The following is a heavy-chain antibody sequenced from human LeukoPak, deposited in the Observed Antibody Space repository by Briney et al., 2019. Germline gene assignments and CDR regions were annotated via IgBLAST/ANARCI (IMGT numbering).Heavy chain of an antibody. V-gene: IGHV3-23*01. CDR3: ASPSFGVVNVFDY. J-gene: IGHJ4*02. CDR2: ISGSGGST. D-gene: IGHD3-3*01. Sequence: PGGSLRLSCAASGFTFSSYAMSWVRQAPGKGLEWVSAISGSGGSTYYADSVKGRFTISRDDAKNTLYLQMNSLRAEDTAVYYCASPSFGVVNVFDYWGQGTLVTVSS. CDR1: GFTFSSYA.